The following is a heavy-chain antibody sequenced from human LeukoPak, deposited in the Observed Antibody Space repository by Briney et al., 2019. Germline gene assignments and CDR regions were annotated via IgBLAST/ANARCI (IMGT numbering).Heavy chain of an antibody. CDR1: GGTFSSYA. CDR3: ARGARNIDAFDI. D-gene: IGHD1-14*01. CDR2: IIPILGTA. V-gene: IGHV1-69*13. J-gene: IGHJ3*02. Sequence: SVKVSRKASGGTFSSYAINWVRQAPGQGLEWMGGIIPILGTANYAQKFQGRVTITADESTSTAYMELSSLRSEDTAVYYCARGARNIDAFDIWGQGTMVTVSS.